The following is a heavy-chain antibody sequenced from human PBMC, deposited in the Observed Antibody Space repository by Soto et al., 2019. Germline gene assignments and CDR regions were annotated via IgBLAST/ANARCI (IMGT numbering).Heavy chain of an antibody. J-gene: IGHJ4*02. D-gene: IGHD6-19*01. Sequence: ASVKVSCKASGYTFTGYYMHWVRQAPGQGLEWMGWINPNSGGTNYAQKFQGWVTMTRDTSISTAYMELSRLRSDDTAVYYCATSRVSIAVAGETEYYFDYWGQGTLVTVST. CDR3: ATSRVSIAVAGETEYYFDY. CDR1: GYTFTGYY. V-gene: IGHV1-2*04. CDR2: INPNSGGT.